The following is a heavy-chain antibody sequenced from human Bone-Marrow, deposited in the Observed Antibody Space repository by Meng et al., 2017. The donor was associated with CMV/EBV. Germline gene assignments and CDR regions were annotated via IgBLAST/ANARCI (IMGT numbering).Heavy chain of an antibody. V-gene: IGHV1-2*02. D-gene: IGHD1-26*01. CDR1: GYTLTGYY. Sequence: ASVKVSCKASGYTLTGYYMHWVRQAPGQGLEWMGWINPNSDDTKYAQKFQGRVTMTRDTSSSTGHMEFRSLSSDDTAVYYCAFSGRYYTGTLDYWGQGTLVTVSS. CDR2: INPNSDDT. CDR3: AFSGRYYTGTLDY. J-gene: IGHJ4*02.